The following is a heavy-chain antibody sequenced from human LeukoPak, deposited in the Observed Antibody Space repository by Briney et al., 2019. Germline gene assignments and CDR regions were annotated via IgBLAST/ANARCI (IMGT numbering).Heavy chain of an antibody. Sequence: LRLSHSPPGVTFSGDAIHSVRHAPRQRLENVSAINSNGGSTYYADSVKGRFTISRDNSKNTLYLQMNSLRAEDTAVYYCAKNPTDSSGYWDYWGRGTLVTVSS. V-gene: IGHV3-64*04. J-gene: IGHJ4*02. CDR2: INSNGGST. CDR1: GVTFSGDA. D-gene: IGHD3-22*01. CDR3: AKNPTDSSGYWDY.